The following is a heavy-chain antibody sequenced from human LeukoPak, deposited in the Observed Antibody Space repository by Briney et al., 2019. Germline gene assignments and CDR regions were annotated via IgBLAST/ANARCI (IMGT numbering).Heavy chain of an antibody. CDR3: ARGDGRWRGFDM. J-gene: IGHJ3*02. CDR2: SGST. D-gene: IGHD1-26*01. Sequence: SETLSLTCTVSDGSISTYFWSWIRQPPVKGLEWIGYSGSTNYNPALKSRVTISVDTSNNHFSLKLSSVTAADTAVYYCARGDGRWRGFDMWGQGTMVSVSS. V-gene: IGHV4-59*01. CDR1: DGSISTYF.